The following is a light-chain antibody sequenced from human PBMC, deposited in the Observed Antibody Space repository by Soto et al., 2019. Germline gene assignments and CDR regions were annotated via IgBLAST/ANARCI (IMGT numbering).Light chain of an antibody. J-gene: IGKJ2*01. V-gene: IGKV3-15*01. CDR1: QSVSGS. CDR2: GAS. Sequence: IVMTHSPATLSVSPWERATLSGRASQSVSGSLAWYQQKPGQAPRLLFYGASTRATGVPARFSGSGSGTEFTLTISSLQSEDFAVYYCQQYNKWLYTFGQGTKVDNK. CDR3: QQYNKWLYT.